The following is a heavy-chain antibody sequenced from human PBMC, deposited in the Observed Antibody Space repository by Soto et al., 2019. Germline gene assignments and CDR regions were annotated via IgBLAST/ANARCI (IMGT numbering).Heavy chain of an antibody. CDR2: IIPIFGTA. CDR1: VGSLRIYC. J-gene: IGHJ3*02. D-gene: IGHD2-2*02. CDR3: AREGYCSSTSCYTLGAFER. Sequence: SVYFCCQYCVGSLRIYCMCCVRKEAGQGLEWMGGIIPIFGTANYAQKFEGRVTITADESTSTAYMELSSLRSEDTAVYYCAREGYCSSTSCYTLGAFERWAQGTIGPVS. V-gene: IGHV1-69*01.